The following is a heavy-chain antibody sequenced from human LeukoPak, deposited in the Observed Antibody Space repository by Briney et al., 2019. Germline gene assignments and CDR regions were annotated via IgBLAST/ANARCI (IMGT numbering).Heavy chain of an antibody. CDR1: GFTFSSYW. Sequence: GSLRLSCAASGFTFSSYWMHWVRHAPGKGLVWVSRINSDGSSTSYADSAKGRFTISRDNAKNTLYLQMNSLRAEDTAVYYCARVKWFGELWRGENWFDPWGQGTLVTVSS. CDR2: INSDGSST. J-gene: IGHJ5*02. CDR3: ARVKWFGELWRGENWFDP. V-gene: IGHV3-74*01. D-gene: IGHD3-10*01.